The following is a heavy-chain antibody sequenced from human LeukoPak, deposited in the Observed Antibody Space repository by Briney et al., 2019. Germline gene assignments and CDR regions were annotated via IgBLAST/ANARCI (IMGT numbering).Heavy chain of an antibody. V-gene: IGHV1-2*02. CDR1: GYTFTGYY. CDR3: ARDTITVTTPYFDY. Sequence: GASVKVSCKSYGYTFTGYYMHWVRQAPGQGLEWMGWINSDSGGTNYAQKFQGRVTMTRDTSTSTAYMELSSLRSDDTAFYYCARDTITVTTPYFDYWGQGTLVTVPS. D-gene: IGHD4-17*01. CDR2: INSDSGGT. J-gene: IGHJ4*02.